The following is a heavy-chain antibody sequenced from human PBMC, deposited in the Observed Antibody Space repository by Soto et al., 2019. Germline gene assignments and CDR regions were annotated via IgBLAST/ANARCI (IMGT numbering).Heavy chain of an antibody. Sequence: SVKVSCKASGGTFSSYTISWVRQAPGQGPEWMGRIIPILGIANYAQKFQGRVTITADKSTSTAYMELSSLRSEDTAVYYCARDSSRYYYYMDVWSKGTTVTVSS. D-gene: IGHD6-13*01. V-gene: IGHV1-69*04. CDR1: GGTFSSYT. CDR3: ARDSSRYYYYMDV. J-gene: IGHJ6*03. CDR2: IIPILGIA.